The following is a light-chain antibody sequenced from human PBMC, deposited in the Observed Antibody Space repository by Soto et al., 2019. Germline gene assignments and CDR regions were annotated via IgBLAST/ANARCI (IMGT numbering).Light chain of an antibody. J-gene: IGKJ5*01. V-gene: IGKV1-12*01. CDR1: QGVSTW. Sequence: DIQITQSPSSVSASVGDRVTITCRSSQGVSTWLAWYQQKPGKAPNLLIYTASSLQSGVPSRFSGSGSGTDFTLTINGLQPEDFATYYCQQAASFPITLGQGTRLEIK. CDR2: TAS. CDR3: QQAASFPIT.